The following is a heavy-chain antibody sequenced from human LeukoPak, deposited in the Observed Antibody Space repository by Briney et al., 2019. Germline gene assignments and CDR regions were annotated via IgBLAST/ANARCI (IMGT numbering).Heavy chain of an antibody. CDR3: AGSIAVAGIDY. CDR1: GASISSYY. D-gene: IGHD6-19*01. CDR2: IYYSGST. Sequence: PSETLCLTCTVSGASISSYYWSWIRQPPGKGLEWIGYIYYSGSTNYNPSLESRVTISVDTSKNQFALKLSSVTAADTAVYYCAGSIAVAGIDYWGQGTLVTVSS. J-gene: IGHJ4*02. V-gene: IGHV4-59*01.